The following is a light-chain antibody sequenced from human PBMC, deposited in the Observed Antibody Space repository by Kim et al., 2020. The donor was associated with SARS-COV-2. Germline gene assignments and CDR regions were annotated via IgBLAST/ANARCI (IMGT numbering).Light chain of an antibody. V-gene: IGKV1-39*01. J-gene: IGKJ1*01. CDR1: QSINRH. CDR2: SAS. CDR3: LQTFTSPPWT. Sequence: SVGDRVTITCRASQSINRHLNWYQEKPGKAPKLLIYSASDLPAGVPSRFRGSGSGTDFSLTIISLQPEDFATYYCLQTFTSPPWTFGQGTKVDIK.